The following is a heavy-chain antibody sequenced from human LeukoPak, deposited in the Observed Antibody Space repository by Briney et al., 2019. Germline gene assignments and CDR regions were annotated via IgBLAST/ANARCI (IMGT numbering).Heavy chain of an antibody. V-gene: IGHV3-30*04. Sequence: GGSLRLSCAASGFTFSSYVMHWVRQAPGKGLEGVAIISYDGSNEYYADSVKGRFTISRDNSKNTLYLQMNSLRAADTAVYYCAKDLYSSSSGVDYWGQGTLVTVSS. D-gene: IGHD6-6*01. CDR1: GFTFSSYV. CDR3: AKDLYSSSSGVDY. CDR2: ISYDGSNE. J-gene: IGHJ4*02.